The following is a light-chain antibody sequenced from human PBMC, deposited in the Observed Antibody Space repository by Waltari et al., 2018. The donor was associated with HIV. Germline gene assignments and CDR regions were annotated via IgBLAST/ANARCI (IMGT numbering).Light chain of an antibody. CDR3: GTWDSSLSAWV. V-gene: IGLV1-51*01. CDR2: DNK. J-gene: IGLJ3*02. Sequence: QSVLTQPPSVSAAPGQKVTISCPGSSSNLGNNYVSWYQQLPGTAPKLLIYDNKKRPSGIPDRFSGSKSGTSATLGITGLQTGDEADYYCGTWDSSLSAWVFGGGTKLTVL. CDR1: SSNLGNNY.